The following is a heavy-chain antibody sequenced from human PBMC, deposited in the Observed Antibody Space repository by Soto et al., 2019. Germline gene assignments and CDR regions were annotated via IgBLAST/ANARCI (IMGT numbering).Heavy chain of an antibody. Sequence: PGESLKISCKASVYSFTNYWIGWVRQMPGKGLEWMGTIYPGDSDTRYSPSFQGQVTFSVDKSINTAYLHWTSLKASDTAIYYCAIQHPLDSSAWYNWGQGTLVTVSS. J-gene: IGHJ4*02. CDR1: VYSFTNYW. V-gene: IGHV5-51*01. CDR3: AIQHPLDSSAWYN. D-gene: IGHD6-19*01. CDR2: IYPGDSDT.